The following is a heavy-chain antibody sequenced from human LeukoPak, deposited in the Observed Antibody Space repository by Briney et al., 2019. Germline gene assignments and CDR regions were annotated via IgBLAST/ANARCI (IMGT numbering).Heavy chain of an antibody. Sequence: PSETLSLTCAVYGGSFSGYYLSWIRQPPGKGLEWIGEINHSGSTNYNPSLKSRVTISVDTSKNQFSLKLSSVTAADTAVYYCARFRGYCSSTSCSTRFNWFDPWGQGTLVTVSS. CDR1: GGSFSGYY. V-gene: IGHV4-34*01. J-gene: IGHJ5*02. CDR2: INHSGST. D-gene: IGHD2-2*01. CDR3: ARFRGYCSSTSCSTRFNWFDP.